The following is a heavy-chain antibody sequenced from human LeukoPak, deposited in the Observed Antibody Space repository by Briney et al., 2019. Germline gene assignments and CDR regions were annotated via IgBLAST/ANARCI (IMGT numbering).Heavy chain of an antibody. J-gene: IGHJ4*02. CDR1: GFTFTSHV. CDR3: VREGLERRTNFDY. D-gene: IGHD1-1*01. V-gene: IGHV3-64D*06. Sequence: PGGSLRLSCSASGFTFTSHVMHWVRQAPGKGLQYVSGISMNVQTTYYAGSVKGGFTISRDSSKNTVYLQMNSLTAEDTAVYYCVREGLERRTNFDYWGQGTLVSVSS. CDR2: ISMNVQTT.